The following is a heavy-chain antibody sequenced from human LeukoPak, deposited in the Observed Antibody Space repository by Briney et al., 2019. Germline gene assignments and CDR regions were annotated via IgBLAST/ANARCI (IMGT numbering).Heavy chain of an antibody. Sequence: GGSLRLSCSASGFIFSTYNMNWVRQAPGKALEWVSSITSSSSRTFYADSVKGRYTISRDNAKNSLYLQMNSLTAEDTAVYYCARESFAARWDWGQGTLVTVSS. V-gene: IGHV3-21*01. CDR1: GFIFSTYN. CDR3: ARESFAARWD. J-gene: IGHJ4*02. CDR2: ITSSSSRT. D-gene: IGHD6-6*01.